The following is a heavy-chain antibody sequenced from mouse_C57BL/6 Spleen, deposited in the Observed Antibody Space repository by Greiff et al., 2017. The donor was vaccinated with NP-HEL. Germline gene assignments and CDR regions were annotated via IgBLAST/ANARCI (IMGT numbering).Heavy chain of an antibody. Sequence: EVKLQESGEGLVKPGGSLKLSCAASGFTFSSYAMSWVRQTPEKRLEWVAYISSGGDYIYYADTVKGRFTISRDNARNTLYLQMSSLKSEDTAMYYCTRDSGQLRLNFDYWGQGTTLTVSS. J-gene: IGHJ2*01. CDR3: TRDSGQLRLNFDY. CDR1: GFTFSSYA. V-gene: IGHV5-9-1*02. D-gene: IGHD3-2*02. CDR2: ISSGGDYI.